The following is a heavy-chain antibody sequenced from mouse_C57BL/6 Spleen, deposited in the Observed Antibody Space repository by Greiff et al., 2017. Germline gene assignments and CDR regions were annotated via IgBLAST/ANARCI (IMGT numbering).Heavy chain of an antibody. CDR1: GFSLTSYG. Sequence: VKLVESGPGLVQPSQSLSITCTVSGFSLTSYGVHWVRQSPGKGLEWLGVIWSGGSTDYNAAFISRLSISKDNSKSQVFFKMNSQQADDTAIYYCASGDYYGTAMDYWGQGTSVTVSS. D-gene: IGHD1-1*01. V-gene: IGHV2-2*01. CDR2: IWSGGST. J-gene: IGHJ4*01. CDR3: ASGDYYGTAMDY.